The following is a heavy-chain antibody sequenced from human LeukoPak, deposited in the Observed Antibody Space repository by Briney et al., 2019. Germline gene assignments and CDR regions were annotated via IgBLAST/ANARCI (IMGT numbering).Heavy chain of an antibody. V-gene: IGHV1-18*01. Sequence: ASVKVSCMASGYTFTSYGISWVRQAPGQGLAWMGWISAYNGNTNYPQKLQGRVTMTTDTSTSTAYMELRSLRSDNTAVYYCARDPPYSGNFDPWGQGTLATVSS. CDR1: GYTFTSYG. D-gene: IGHD1-26*01. CDR3: ARDPPYSGNFDP. CDR2: ISAYNGNT. J-gene: IGHJ5*02.